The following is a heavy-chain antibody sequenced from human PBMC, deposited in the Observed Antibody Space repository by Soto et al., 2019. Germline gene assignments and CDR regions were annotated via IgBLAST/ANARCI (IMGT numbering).Heavy chain of an antibody. CDR3: ARDLEATAWDYFDY. D-gene: IGHD1-26*01. V-gene: IGHV1-3*01. Sequence: ASVKVSCKASGYTLTSYAMHWVRQAPGQRLEWMGWINAGDGNTKYSQKFQGRVTITRDTSASTAYMELSSLRSEDTAVYYCARDLEATAWDYFDYWGQGTLVTVSS. CDR2: INAGDGNT. CDR1: GYTLTSYA. J-gene: IGHJ4*02.